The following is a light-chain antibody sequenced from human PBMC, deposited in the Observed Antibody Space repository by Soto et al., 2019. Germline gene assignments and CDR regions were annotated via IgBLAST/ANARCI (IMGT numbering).Light chain of an antibody. CDR3: AAWDDSLKGQV. J-gene: IGLJ1*01. V-gene: IGLV1-47*01. Sequence: QSVLTQPPSASGTPGQRVTISCSGSSPNIGGNHVYWYQQFPGTAPKLLIYRNTLRPSGVPDRFSGSKSGTSASLAISGLRSEDEADYFCAAWDDSLKGQVFGTGTKVTVL. CDR2: RNT. CDR1: SPNIGGNH.